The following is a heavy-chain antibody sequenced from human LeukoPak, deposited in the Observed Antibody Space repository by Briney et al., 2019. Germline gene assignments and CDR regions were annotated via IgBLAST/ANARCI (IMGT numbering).Heavy chain of an antibody. CDR3: AKDRGGFYGSGTSYYFYGVDV. CDR2: ITGDGDGT. D-gene: IGHD3-10*01. Sequence: GRSLRLSCVASGFTFGHYAMHWVRQAPGKGLEWVSLITGDGDGTYYIDSVKGRFAISRDTSTNSLYLQMDSLTTEDTALYFCAKDRGGFYGSGTSYYFYGVDVWGQGTTVTVSS. V-gene: IGHV3-43*02. J-gene: IGHJ6*02. CDR1: GFTFGHYA.